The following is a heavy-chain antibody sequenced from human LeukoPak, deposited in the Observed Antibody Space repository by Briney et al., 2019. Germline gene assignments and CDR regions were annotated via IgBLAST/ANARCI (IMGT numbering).Heavy chain of an antibody. D-gene: IGHD1-1*01. J-gene: IGHJ6*04. CDR1: GGSFSGYY. CDR3: ARDVGRYNWNDGMDV. Sequence: PSETLSLTCAVYGGSFSGYYWGWIRQPPGRGLEWIGSIYHSGSTYYNPSLKSRVTISVDTSKNQFSLKLSSVTAADTAVYYCARDVGRYNWNDGMDVWGEGTTVTVSS. V-gene: IGHV4-38-2*02. CDR2: IYHSGST.